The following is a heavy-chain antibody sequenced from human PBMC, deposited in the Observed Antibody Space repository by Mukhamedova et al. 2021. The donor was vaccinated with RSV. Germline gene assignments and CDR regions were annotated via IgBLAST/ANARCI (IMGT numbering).Heavy chain of an antibody. CDR2: ISAYNGNT. J-gene: IGHJ4*02. D-gene: IGHD6-6*01. Sequence: GQGLELMAWISAYNGNTHYAEKFKGRVTVTTDPSTSTAYMELRSLRSDDTAMYYCTRDPPSFTAARIFDYWGQGTLVTVSS. V-gene: IGHV1-18*01. CDR3: TRDPPSFTAARIFDY.